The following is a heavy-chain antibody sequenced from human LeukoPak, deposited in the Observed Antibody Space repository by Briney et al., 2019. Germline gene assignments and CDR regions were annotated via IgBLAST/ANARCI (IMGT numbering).Heavy chain of an antibody. D-gene: IGHD3-3*01. Sequence: SETLSLTCAVSGGSIRNTNWWSWARQPPGKGLEWIGEIFHSGSTNYNPSLKSRVTIFLDKSKNQFSLKLISVTAADTAVYYCASISITIFGVVTSDYWGQGTLVTVSS. J-gene: IGHJ4*02. V-gene: IGHV4-4*02. CDR2: IFHSGST. CDR3: ASISITIFGVVTSDY. CDR1: GGSIRNTNW.